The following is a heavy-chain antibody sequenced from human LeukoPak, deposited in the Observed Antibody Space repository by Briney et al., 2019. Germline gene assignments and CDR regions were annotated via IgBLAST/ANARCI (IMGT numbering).Heavy chain of an antibody. CDR1: GGSISTYY. CDR2: IYYSGST. D-gene: IGHD5-18*01. V-gene: IGHV4-59*08. Sequence: PSETLSLTCTVSGGSISTYYWSWIRQPPGKGLEWIGYIYYSGSTNYNPSLKSRVTISVDTSKNQFSLKLSSVTAADTAVYYCARISNSGYSYVHLIFDSWGQGTLVTVSS. CDR3: ARISNSGYSYVHLIFDS. J-gene: IGHJ4*02.